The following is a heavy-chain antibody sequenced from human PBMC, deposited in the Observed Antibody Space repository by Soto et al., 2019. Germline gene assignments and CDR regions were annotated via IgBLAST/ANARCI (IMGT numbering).Heavy chain of an antibody. V-gene: IGHV3-74*01. CDR1: GFTFNDHW. Sequence: EVQVVESGGGLVQPGGSLRLSCAGSGFTFNDHWMHWVRQGPGKGLEWVSRINSDGSSTSYADSVKGRFTISRDNAKNTLYLQMNSLRAEDTAVYYCARGGSGSWLYYYYGMDVWGQGTTVTVSS. J-gene: IGHJ6*02. CDR2: INSDGSST. CDR3: ARGGSGSWLYYYYGMDV. D-gene: IGHD3-10*01.